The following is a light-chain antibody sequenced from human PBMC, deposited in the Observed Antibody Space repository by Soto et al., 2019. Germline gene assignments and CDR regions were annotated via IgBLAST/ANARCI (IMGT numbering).Light chain of an antibody. J-gene: IGKJ1*01. V-gene: IGKV3-20*01. CDR1: QSVSSNS. Sequence: ESVLTQSPGTLSLSPGERATLSCRASQSVSSNSLAWYQQKPGQAPRLLIYGASSRATGIPDRFSGSGSGTDFTLTISRLEPEDFAVYYCQQYGSSPWTFGQGTKVQIK. CDR3: QQYGSSPWT. CDR2: GAS.